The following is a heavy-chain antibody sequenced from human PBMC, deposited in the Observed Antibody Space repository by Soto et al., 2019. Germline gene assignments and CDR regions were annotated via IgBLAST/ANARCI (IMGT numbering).Heavy chain of an antibody. J-gene: IGHJ4*02. CDR3: ARCWAARTVYYFYY. V-gene: IGHV1-18*01. Sequence: QVKLVQSGAEVKKPGASGKVSCKASGYTFTSYGISWVRQAPGQGREWMGWISAYNGNTNYAQKLQGRVTMTTDTYTSKGYMELRSLRSDDPAVYYGARCWAARTVYYFYYLGQGTLVTVSS. CDR1: GYTFTSYG. CDR2: ISAYNGNT. D-gene: IGHD6-6*01.